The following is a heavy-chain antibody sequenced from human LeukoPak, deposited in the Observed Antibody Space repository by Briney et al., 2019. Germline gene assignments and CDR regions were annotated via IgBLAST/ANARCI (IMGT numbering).Heavy chain of an antibody. CDR1: GGSISSGDYC. V-gene: IGHV4-30-4*01. Sequence: SQTLSLTCTVSGGSISSGDYCWSWIRQPPGKGLEWIGYIYYSGSTYYNPSLKSRVTISVDTSKNQFSLKLSSVTAADTAVYYCASEEDAYCGGDCYRWGQGTLVTVSS. CDR3: ASEEDAYCGGDCYR. D-gene: IGHD2-21*02. CDR2: IYYSGST. J-gene: IGHJ5*02.